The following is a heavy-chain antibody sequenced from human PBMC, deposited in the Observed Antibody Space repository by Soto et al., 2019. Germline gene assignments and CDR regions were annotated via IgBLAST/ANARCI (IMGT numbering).Heavy chain of an antibody. V-gene: IGHV3-21*01. D-gene: IGHD3-3*01. CDR2: ISSSSAYI. J-gene: IGHJ5*02. Sequence: VGSLRLSCAASGFTFNGYNMNWVRQAPGKGPEWVSSISSSSAYIYYADSVKGRFTISRDNAKNSLFLQMNSLRAEDTAVYYCARDREEEWRYYDFWRDILVSWLDPWGKGPLVTV. CDR1: GFTFNGYN. CDR3: ARDREEEWRYYDFWRDILVSWLDP.